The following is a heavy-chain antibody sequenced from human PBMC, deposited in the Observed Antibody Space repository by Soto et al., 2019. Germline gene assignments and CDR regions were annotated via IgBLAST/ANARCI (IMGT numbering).Heavy chain of an antibody. D-gene: IGHD4-17*01. CDR1: GFTFNTYS. Sequence: QVQLEESGGGVVQPGRSLRLSCEASGFTFNTYSMHWVRQPPGKGREGRAAIGYDGTQKYYADSVKGRFIISRDNSKKTLYLEMNSLRAEDTAVYYCARAGGTTVTGLWHFDSWGQGTLVTVSS. CDR2: IGYDGTQK. CDR3: ARAGGTTVTGLWHFDS. V-gene: IGHV3-33*01. J-gene: IGHJ4*02.